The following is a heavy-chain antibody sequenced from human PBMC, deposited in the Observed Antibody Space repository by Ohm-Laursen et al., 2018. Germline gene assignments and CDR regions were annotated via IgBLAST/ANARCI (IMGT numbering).Heavy chain of an antibody. J-gene: IGHJ6*02. Sequence: SLRLSCTASGFTFSSYGMHWVRQAPGKGLEWVALISYDGTNKYYADSVKGRFTISSDNSKNTLYLQMNSLRAEDMAVYYCARSPHAYCSGGTCYSEDHYYYGMDVWGQGTTVTVSS. V-gene: IGHV3-30*03. CDR1: GFTFSSYG. D-gene: IGHD2-15*01. CDR2: ISYDGTNK. CDR3: ARSPHAYCSGGTCYSEDHYYYGMDV.